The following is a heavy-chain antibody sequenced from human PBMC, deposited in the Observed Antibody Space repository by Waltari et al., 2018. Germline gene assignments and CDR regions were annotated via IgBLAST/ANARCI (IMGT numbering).Heavy chain of an antibody. CDR1: GFTFSSYS. CDR3: ARGVVGALDY. Sequence: EVQLVESGGGLVKPGGSLRLSCAASGFTFSSYSMTWVRQAPGKGLEWVSSISSSSSYIYYADSVKGRFTISRDNAKNSLYLQMNSLRAEDTAVYYCARGVVGALDYWGQGTLVTVSS. D-gene: IGHD1-26*01. J-gene: IGHJ4*02. V-gene: IGHV3-21*01. CDR2: ISSSSSYI.